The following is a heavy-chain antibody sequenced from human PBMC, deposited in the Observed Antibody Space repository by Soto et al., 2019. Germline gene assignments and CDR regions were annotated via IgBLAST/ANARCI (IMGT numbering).Heavy chain of an antibody. J-gene: IGHJ6*02. CDR1: GFSFSSYA. V-gene: IGHV3-23*01. CDR2: ISGSGGST. D-gene: IGHD4-17*01. Sequence: GGTLRNSCAAYGFSFSSYAMSWVRQAPGKGLEWVSAISGSGGSTYYADSVKGRFTISRDNSKNTLYLQMNSLRAEDTAVYYCASYGCKPPDYYHYGMDVWGQGSTDTVPS. CDR3: ASYGCKPPDYYHYGMDV.